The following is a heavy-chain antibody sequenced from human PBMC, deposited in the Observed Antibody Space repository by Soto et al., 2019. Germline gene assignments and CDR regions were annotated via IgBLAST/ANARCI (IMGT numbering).Heavy chain of an antibody. J-gene: IGHJ4*02. D-gene: IGHD2-8*01. Sequence: EVQLVESGGGLVQPGGSLRLSCAASGFTFSSYWMHWVRQAPGKGLVWVSRINSDGSSTSYADSVKGRFTISRDNAKNTLYLQMNSLRAEDTAVYYCARYQDCTNGVCYYCDYWGQGTLVTVSS. V-gene: IGHV3-74*01. CDR2: INSDGSST. CDR3: ARYQDCTNGVCYYCDY. CDR1: GFTFSSYW.